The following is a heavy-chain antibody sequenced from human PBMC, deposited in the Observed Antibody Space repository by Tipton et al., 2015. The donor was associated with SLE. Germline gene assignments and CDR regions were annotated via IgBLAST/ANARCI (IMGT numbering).Heavy chain of an antibody. Sequence: GLVKPSETLSLTCAVFGDSISSGYYWGWIRQPPGKGLEWIGSIYYSGSTYYNPSLKSRVTISVDTSKNQFSLKLSSVTAADTAVYYCARLSSSSLGMDVWGQGTTVTVSS. CDR2: IYYSGST. V-gene: IGHV4-38-2*01. J-gene: IGHJ6*02. CDR3: ARLSSSSLGMDV. CDR1: GDSISSGYY. D-gene: IGHD6-6*01.